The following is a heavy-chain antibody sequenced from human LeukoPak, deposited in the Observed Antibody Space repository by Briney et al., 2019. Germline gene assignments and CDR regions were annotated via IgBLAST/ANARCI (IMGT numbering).Heavy chain of an antibody. Sequence: GGSLRLSCAASGFTFSSYAMHWVRQAPGKGLEWVAVISYDGSNKYYADSVKGRFTISRDNSKNTLYLQMNSLRAEDTAVYYCAKLAKVTTDYFDYWGQGTLVTVSS. D-gene: IGHD4-17*01. CDR2: ISYDGSNK. CDR3: AKLAKVTTDYFDY. CDR1: GFTFSSYA. J-gene: IGHJ4*02. V-gene: IGHV3-30-3*02.